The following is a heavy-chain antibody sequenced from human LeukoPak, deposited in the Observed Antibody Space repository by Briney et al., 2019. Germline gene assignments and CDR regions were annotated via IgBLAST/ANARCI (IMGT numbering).Heavy chain of an antibody. CDR3: AKDSSGYRNYFDY. V-gene: IGHV3-74*01. D-gene: IGHD3-22*01. CDR2: INSDGSST. Sequence: PGGSLRLSCAASGFTFSSYWMHWVRQAPGKGLVWVSRINSDGSSTSYADSVKGRFTISRDNSKNTLYLQMNSLRAEDTAVYYCAKDSSGYRNYFDYWGQGTLVTVSS. J-gene: IGHJ4*02. CDR1: GFTFSSYW.